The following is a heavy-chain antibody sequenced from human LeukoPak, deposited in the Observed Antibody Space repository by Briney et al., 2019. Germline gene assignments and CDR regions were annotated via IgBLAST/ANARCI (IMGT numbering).Heavy chain of an antibody. Sequence: SVKVSCKASGGTFSSYAISWVRQAPGQGLEWMGRIIPIFGTANYAQKFQGRVTITTDESTSTAYMELSSLRSEDTAMYYCARDGGYNFPFDYWGQGTLVTVSS. J-gene: IGHJ4*02. D-gene: IGHD5-24*01. CDR3: ARDGGYNFPFDY. CDR2: IIPIFGTA. CDR1: GGTFSSYA. V-gene: IGHV1-69*05.